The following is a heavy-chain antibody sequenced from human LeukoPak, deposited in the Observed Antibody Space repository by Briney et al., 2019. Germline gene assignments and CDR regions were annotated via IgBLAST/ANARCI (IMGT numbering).Heavy chain of an antibody. J-gene: IGHJ4*02. Sequence: SQTLSLTCTVSGGSISSGTYYWSWIRQPAGKGLEWIGRIYTSGSTNYNPSLKSRITISVDTSKNQFSLKLSSVTAADTAVYYCARNSCPSGSCYDNRGYFDYWGQGTLVTVSS. CDR3: ARNSCPSGSCYDNRGYFDY. CDR2: IYTSGST. CDR1: GGSISSGTYY. V-gene: IGHV4-61*02. D-gene: IGHD2-15*01.